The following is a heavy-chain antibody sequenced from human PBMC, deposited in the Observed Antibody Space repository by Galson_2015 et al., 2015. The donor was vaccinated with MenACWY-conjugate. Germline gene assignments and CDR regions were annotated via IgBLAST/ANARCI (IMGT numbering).Heavy chain of an antibody. J-gene: IGHJ4*01. D-gene: IGHD2-21*02. CDR2: ISTKSGDT. CDR1: GYTFSKYG. CDR3: ARGPLPLTAPSDY. Sequence: SVKVSCKASGYTFSKYGISWVRQAPGQGLEWIGWISTKSGDTNYPQKLQGRVTMTTDTSTSTAYMELRSLLRDDTAVYYCARGPLPLTAPSDYWGQGTLVAVSS. V-gene: IGHV1-18*01.